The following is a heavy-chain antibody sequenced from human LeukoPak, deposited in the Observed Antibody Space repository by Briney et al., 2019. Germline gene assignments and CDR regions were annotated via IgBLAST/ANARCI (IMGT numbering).Heavy chain of an antibody. CDR1: GGTFSSYA. D-gene: IGHD3-10*01. CDR3: ARDWSYGSGRGPTDY. CDR2: IIPILGIA. Sequence: ASVKVSCKASGGTFSSYAISWVRQAPGQGLEWMGRIIPILGIANYAQKFQGRVTITADKSTSTAYMELSSLRSEDTAVYYCARDWSYGSGRGPTDYWSQGTLVTVSS. V-gene: IGHV1-69*04. J-gene: IGHJ4*02.